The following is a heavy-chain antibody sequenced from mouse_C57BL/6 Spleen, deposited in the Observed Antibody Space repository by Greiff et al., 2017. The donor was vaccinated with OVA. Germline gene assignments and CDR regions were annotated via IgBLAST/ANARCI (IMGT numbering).Heavy chain of an antibody. CDR2: INPSSGYT. J-gene: IGHJ2*01. D-gene: IGHD1-1*01. CDR3: ARRVTTVVGDFDY. CDR1: GYTFTSYW. V-gene: IGHV1-7*01. Sequence: LVESGAELAKPGASVKLSCKASGYTFTSYWMHWVKQRPGQGLEWIGYINPSSGYTKYNQKFKDKATLTADKSSSTAYMQLSSLTYEDSAVDYCARRVTTVVGDFDYWGQGTTLTVSS.